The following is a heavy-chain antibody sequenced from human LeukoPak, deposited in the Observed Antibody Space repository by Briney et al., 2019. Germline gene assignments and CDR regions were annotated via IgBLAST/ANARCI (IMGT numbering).Heavy chain of an antibody. CDR1: GFTFDDYG. V-gene: IGHV3-20*04. Sequence: GGSLRLSCAASGFTFDDYGMSWVRQAPGKGLEWVSGINWNGGSTGYADPVKGRFTISRDNAKNSLYLQMNSQRAEDTALYYCARDRRIVVVVPDAFDIWGQGTMVTVSS. D-gene: IGHD2-15*01. CDR2: INWNGGST. CDR3: ARDRRIVVVVPDAFDI. J-gene: IGHJ3*02.